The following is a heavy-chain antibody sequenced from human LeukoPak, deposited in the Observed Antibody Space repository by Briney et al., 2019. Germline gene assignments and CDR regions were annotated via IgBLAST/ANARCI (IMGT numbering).Heavy chain of an antibody. D-gene: IGHD3-9*01. Sequence: GGSLRLSWSASGFTFSSYAMHWVRQAPGKGLEYVSAISCNGVSTYYADSVKGRFTISRDNSKNTLYLQMSSLRAEDTAVYYCVKDLGDILDYGMDVWGQGTTVTVSS. CDR1: GFTFSSYA. CDR2: ISCNGVST. V-gene: IGHV3-64D*09. CDR3: VKDLGDILDYGMDV. J-gene: IGHJ6*02.